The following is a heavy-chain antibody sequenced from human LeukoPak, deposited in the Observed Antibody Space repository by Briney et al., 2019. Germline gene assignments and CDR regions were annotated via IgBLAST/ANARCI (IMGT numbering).Heavy chain of an antibody. CDR1: GFSFSDYW. V-gene: IGHV3-7*03. Sequence: GGSLRLSCAASGFSFSDYWMNWVRQAPGKGLEWVANMKEDGSEKYCVDCVKGRFTISRDNAKNSLYLQMNSMRAEDTAVYYCARGPNYGSRSDFFDFWGQGTLVTVSS. CDR3: ARGPNYGSRSDFFDF. CDR2: MKEDGSEK. D-gene: IGHD3-10*01. J-gene: IGHJ4*02.